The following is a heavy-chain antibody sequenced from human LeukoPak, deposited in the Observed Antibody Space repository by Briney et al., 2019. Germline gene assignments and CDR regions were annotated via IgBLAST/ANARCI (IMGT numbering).Heavy chain of an antibody. D-gene: IGHD5-12*01. V-gene: IGHV3-23*01. Sequence: PGGSLRLSCAASGFTFSSYAMTWIRQAPGKGLEWVAAISGSGCGTYYADAVRGRFTISRDNSKNTLYLQMNGLRADDTAIYCCAKGSGYSGYDFASHFDYWGQGNLATVSS. CDR1: GFTFSSYA. CDR3: AKGSGYSGYDFASHFDY. J-gene: IGHJ4*02. CDR2: ISGSGCGT.